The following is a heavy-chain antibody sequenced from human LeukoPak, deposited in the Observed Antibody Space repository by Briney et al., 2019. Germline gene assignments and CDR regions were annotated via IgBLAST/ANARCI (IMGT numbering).Heavy chain of an antibody. D-gene: IGHD3-10*01. Sequence: APVKVSCKASGYTFTSYDINWVRQATGQGLEWMGWMNPNSGNTGYAQKFQGRVTMTRNTSISTAYMELSSLRSEDTAVYYCARGLRGFFKGAPWFDPWGQGTLVTVSS. V-gene: IGHV1-8*01. CDR1: GYTFTSYD. CDR3: ARGLRGFFKGAPWFDP. CDR2: MNPNSGNT. J-gene: IGHJ5*02.